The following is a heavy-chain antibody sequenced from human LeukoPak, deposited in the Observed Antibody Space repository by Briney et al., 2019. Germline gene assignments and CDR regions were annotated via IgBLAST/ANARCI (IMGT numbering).Heavy chain of an antibody. CDR2: IIPIFGTA. Sequence: GSSVKVSCKASGGTXSSYAISRVRQAPGQGLEWMAGIIPIFGTANYAQKFQGRVTITADESTSTAYMELSSLRSEDTAVYYCARDHVTTGVYYYYYGMDVWGQGTTVTVSS. V-gene: IGHV1-69*01. CDR3: ARDHVTTGVYYYYYGMDV. CDR1: GGTXSSYA. D-gene: IGHD3-3*01. J-gene: IGHJ6*02.